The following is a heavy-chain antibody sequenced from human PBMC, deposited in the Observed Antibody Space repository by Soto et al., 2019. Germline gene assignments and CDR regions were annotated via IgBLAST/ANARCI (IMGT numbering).Heavy chain of an antibody. CDR3: ARDSAQLVGTFFDY. V-gene: IGHV1-2*04. J-gene: IGHJ4*02. CDR1: GYTFTGYY. D-gene: IGHD1-1*01. CDR2: INPNSGGT. Sequence: EASVKVSCKASGYTFTGYYMHWVRQAPGQGLEWMGWINPNSGGTNYAQKFQGWITMTRDTSTSTAYLELTRLRAEDTAVYYCARDSAQLVGTFFDYWGQGTVVTVSS.